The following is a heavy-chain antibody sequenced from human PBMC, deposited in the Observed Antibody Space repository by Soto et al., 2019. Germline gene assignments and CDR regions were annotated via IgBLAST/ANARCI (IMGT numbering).Heavy chain of an antibody. CDR1: GGSISSSSYY. J-gene: IGHJ6*03. CDR2: IYYSGST. D-gene: IGHD1-1*01. Sequence: SETLSLTCTVSGGSISSSSYYWGWIRQPPGKGLEWIVSIYYSGSTYYNPSLKSRVTISVDTSKNQFSLKLSSVTAADTAVYYCARTTYYYYYMDVWGKGTTVTVSS. CDR3: ARTTYYYYYMDV. V-gene: IGHV4-39*01.